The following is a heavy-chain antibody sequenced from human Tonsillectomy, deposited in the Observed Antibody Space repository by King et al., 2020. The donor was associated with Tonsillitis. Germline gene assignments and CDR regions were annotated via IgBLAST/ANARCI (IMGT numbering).Heavy chain of an antibody. D-gene: IGHD3-16*02. V-gene: IGHV5-51*01. Sequence: VQLVQSGAEVKKPGESLKISCQGSAYSFTDHWIGWVRQMPGKGLEWMGIIYPGDSDIKYSPSFQGQVTISADKSISTAYLHWSSLKASDTAVYYCSTLTRLSPHRAFDVWGEVTMVTVSS. CDR2: IYPGDSDI. CDR3: STLTRLSPHRAFDV. J-gene: IGHJ3*01. CDR1: AYSFTDHW.